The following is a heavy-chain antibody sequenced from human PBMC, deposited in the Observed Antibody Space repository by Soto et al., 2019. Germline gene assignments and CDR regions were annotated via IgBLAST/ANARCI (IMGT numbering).Heavy chain of an antibody. CDR3: ARDLGYCTNGVCHNNYYFDY. D-gene: IGHD2-8*01. J-gene: IGHJ4*02. CDR2: IIPIFGTA. V-gene: IGHV1-69*13. Sequence: RASVKVSCKASGGTFSSYAISWVRQAPGQGLEWMGGIIPIFGTANYAQKFQGRVTITADESTSTAYMELSSLRSEDTAVYYCARDLGYCTNGVCHNNYYFDYWGQGTLVTVSS. CDR1: GGTFSSYA.